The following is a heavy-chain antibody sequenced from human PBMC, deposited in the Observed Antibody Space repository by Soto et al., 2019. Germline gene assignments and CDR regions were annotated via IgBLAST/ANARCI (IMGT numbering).Heavy chain of an antibody. CDR1: GIIFSNYA. V-gene: IGHV3-33*01. CDR3: VSQYYDVFFGWMHPDN. D-gene: IGHD3-9*01. J-gene: IGHJ4*02. Sequence: QVQLVESGGGVVQPGRSLRLSCGASGIIFSNYAMHWVRQAPGKGLEWVAVIWYDGSRKYYADSVKGRFTISRDNSKKTLYLQMNSLRAEDTAVYYCVSQYYDVFFGWMHPDNWGQGTLVTVSS. CDR2: IWYDGSRK.